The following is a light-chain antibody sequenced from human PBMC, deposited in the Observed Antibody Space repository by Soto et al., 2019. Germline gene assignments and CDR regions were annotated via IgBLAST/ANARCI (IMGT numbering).Light chain of an antibody. V-gene: IGLV2-23*02. CDR1: SSDVGSYNL. CDR2: EVS. Sequence: HSALTQPASVSGSPGQSITISCTGTSSDVGSYNLVSWYQQHPGKAPKLMIYEVSKRPSGVSNRFSGSKSGNTASLTISGLQAEDEADYYCCSYAGSSPHVVFGGGTKLTVL. J-gene: IGLJ2*01. CDR3: CSYAGSSPHVV.